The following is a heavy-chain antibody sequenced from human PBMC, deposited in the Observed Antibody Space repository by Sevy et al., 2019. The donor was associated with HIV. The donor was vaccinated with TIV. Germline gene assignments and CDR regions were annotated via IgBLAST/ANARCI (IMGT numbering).Heavy chain of an antibody. CDR1: GFTFSNYA. CDR3: ARAGIGALGDY. CDR2: IWYDGSNK. Sequence: GGSLRLSCAASGFTFSNYAIHWVRQAPGKGLEWVALIWYDGSNKYDADSVKGRFTISRDNSKNTVYLEMNSLRAEDTAMYYCARAGIGALGDYWGHGTLVSVSS. J-gene: IGHJ4*01. V-gene: IGHV3-33*08. D-gene: IGHD6-13*01.